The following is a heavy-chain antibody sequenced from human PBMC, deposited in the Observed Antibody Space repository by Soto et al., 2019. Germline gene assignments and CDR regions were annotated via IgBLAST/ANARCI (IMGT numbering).Heavy chain of an antibody. CDR2: FDPEDGET. CDR3: ATGYYYFFTGYYSAAFYT. D-gene: IGHD3-9*01. CDR1: GYTLTELS. Sequence: GASVKVSCKVSGYTLTELSMHWVRQAPGKGLEWMGGFDPEDGETIYAQKFQGRVTMTEDTSTDTAYMELSSLRSEDTAVYYCATGYYYFFTGYYSAAFYTWCQRTVLTISS. V-gene: IGHV1-24*01. J-gene: IGHJ3*02.